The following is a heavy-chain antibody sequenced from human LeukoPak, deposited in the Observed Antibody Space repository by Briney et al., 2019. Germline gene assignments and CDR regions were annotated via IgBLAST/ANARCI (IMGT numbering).Heavy chain of an antibody. CDR3: AKLMVADVFDY. Sequence: GGSLRLSCAASGFTFSNYAMSWVRQTPRTGLEWVSGIGDNGGSTYYADSVKGRFTISRDNSKNTLFLQMNSLRAEDTAVYYCAKLMVADVFDYWGQGTLVTVSS. D-gene: IGHD5-12*01. J-gene: IGHJ4*02. CDR1: GFTFSNYA. V-gene: IGHV3-23*01. CDR2: IGDNGGST.